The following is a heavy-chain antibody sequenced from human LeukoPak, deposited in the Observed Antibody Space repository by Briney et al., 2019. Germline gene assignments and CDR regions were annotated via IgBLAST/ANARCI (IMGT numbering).Heavy chain of an antibody. Sequence: SETLSLTCTVSGGSISSGSYYWSWIRQPAGKGLEWIGRIYTSGSTNYNPSLKSRVTISVDTSKNQFSLKLSSVTAADTAVYYCARVIDRGGEPDAFDIWGQGTMVTVSS. D-gene: IGHD2-15*01. V-gene: IGHV4-61*02. CDR1: GGSISSGSYY. J-gene: IGHJ3*02. CDR3: ARVIDRGGEPDAFDI. CDR2: IYTSGST.